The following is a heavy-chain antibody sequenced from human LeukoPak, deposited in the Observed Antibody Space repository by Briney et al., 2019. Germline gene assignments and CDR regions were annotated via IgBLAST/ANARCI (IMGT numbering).Heavy chain of an antibody. CDR1: GDSVRSDSHY. CDR2: FSYSGTT. D-gene: IGHD1-1*01. CDR3: ARGPLDKGGFDF. V-gene: IGHV4-39*07. Sequence: SETLSLTCTVSGDSVRSDSHYWAWIRQPPGKGLEWIGSFSYSGTTYLNPSLKSRITVPVDTFTDQFSLKLNSMTAADTAVYFCARGPLDKGGFDFWGQGTLVAVST. J-gene: IGHJ4*02.